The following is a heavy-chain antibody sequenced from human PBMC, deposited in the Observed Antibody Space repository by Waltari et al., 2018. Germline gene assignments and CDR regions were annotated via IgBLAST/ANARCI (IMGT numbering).Heavy chain of an antibody. CDR2: INHSGST. CDR3: ARGRIEYQLLYTYYYYYYMDV. CDR1: GGSFSGYY. J-gene: IGHJ6*03. D-gene: IGHD2-2*02. Sequence: QVQLQQWGAGLLKPSETLSLTCAVYGGSFSGYYWSVMRQPPGKGLEWIGEINHSGSTNYNPSLKSRVTISVDTSKNQFSLKLSSVTAADTAVYYCARGRIEYQLLYTYYYYYYMDVWGKGTTVTVSS. V-gene: IGHV4-34*01.